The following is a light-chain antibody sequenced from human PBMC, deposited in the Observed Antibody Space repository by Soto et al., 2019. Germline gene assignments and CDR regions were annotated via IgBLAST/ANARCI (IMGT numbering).Light chain of an antibody. CDR3: QQYYSTPWT. CDR2: WAS. V-gene: IGKV4-1*01. CDR1: QSVLYSADNKNY. Sequence: DIVMTQSPDSLAVSLGERATINCESSQSVLYSADNKNYLAWYQQKPGQPPKLLIYWASTRESGVPDRFSGSGSGTDLTLTISSLQAEDVAVYYCQQYYSTPWTFGQGTNVEIK. J-gene: IGKJ1*01.